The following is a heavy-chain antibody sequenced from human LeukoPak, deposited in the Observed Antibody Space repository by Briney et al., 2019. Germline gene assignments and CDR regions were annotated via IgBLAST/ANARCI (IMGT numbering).Heavy chain of an antibody. CDR1: GLTFSDFS. CDR3: ARDSAYNAFDI. V-gene: IGHV3-21*01. CDR2: ISSSSGSI. D-gene: IGHD5-12*01. J-gene: IGHJ3*02. Sequence: AGGSLRLSCAASGLTFSDFSMNWVRQAPGKGLEWVSSISSSSGSIFYADSVKGRFTISRDNAKNSLYLQMNSLRAEDTAVYYCARDSAYNAFDIWGQGTMVTVSS.